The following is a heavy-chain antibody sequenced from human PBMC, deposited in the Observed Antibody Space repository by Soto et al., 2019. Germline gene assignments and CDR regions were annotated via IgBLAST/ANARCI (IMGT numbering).Heavy chain of an antibody. J-gene: IGHJ4*02. V-gene: IGHV1-69*01. CDR3: ARKDEGYFDY. Sequence: QVQLVQSGAEVKKPGSSVKVSCKASGGTFSSYAISWVRQAPGQGLEGMGGIIPIFGTANYAQKFQGRVTITAHESRSRPYMALSSLRSEDTAVYYCARKDEGYFDYWGQGTLLTVSS. CDR1: GGTFSSYA. CDR2: IIPIFGTA.